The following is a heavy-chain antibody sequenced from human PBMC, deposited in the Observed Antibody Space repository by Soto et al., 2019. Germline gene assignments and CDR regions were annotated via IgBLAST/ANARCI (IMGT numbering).Heavy chain of an antibody. Sequence: GESLKISCKGSGYSFTSYWINWVRQMPGKGLEWMGRIDPSDSYTNYSPSFQGHVTISADKSISTAYLQWSSLKASDTAMYYCAKLKGYPNWFDPWGKGTLVTVSS. CDR3: AKLKGYPNWFDP. CDR2: IDPSDSYT. V-gene: IGHV5-10-1*01. J-gene: IGHJ5*02. CDR1: GYSFTSYW. D-gene: IGHD3-16*02.